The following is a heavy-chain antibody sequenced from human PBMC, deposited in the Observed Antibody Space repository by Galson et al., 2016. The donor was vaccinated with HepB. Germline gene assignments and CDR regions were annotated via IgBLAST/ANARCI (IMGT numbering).Heavy chain of an antibody. CDR1: GFTFGHYC. J-gene: IGHJ6*02. D-gene: IGHD3-3*01. V-gene: IGHV3-30*09. Sequence: SLRLSCAGSGFTFGHYCLHWVRQAPGKGLEWLSDMSYDGGKEYFADSAKGRFAISRDNSKNTLYLQMNSLRVEDTAVYYCARDRAIFGVLISVDGDGMNVWGQGPTVIVSS. CDR3: ARDRAIFGVLISVDGDGMNV. CDR2: MSYDGGKE.